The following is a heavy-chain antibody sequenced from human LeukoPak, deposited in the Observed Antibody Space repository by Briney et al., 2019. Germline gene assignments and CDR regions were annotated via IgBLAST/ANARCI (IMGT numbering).Heavy chain of an antibody. CDR3: ARASGNDYDFWSGKFDYYYYMDV. V-gene: IGHV4-4*07. Sequence: SETLSLTCTVSGGSISSYYRSWIRQPAGKGLEWIGRIYASGGTNYNPSLKSRLTMSVDTSKNQFSLKLSSVTAADTAVYYCARASGNDYDFWSGKFDYYYYMDVWGKGTTVTVSS. D-gene: IGHD3-3*01. CDR1: GGSISSYY. CDR2: IYASGGT. J-gene: IGHJ6*03.